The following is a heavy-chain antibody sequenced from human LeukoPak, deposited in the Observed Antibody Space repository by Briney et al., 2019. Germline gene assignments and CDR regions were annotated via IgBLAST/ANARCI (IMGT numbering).Heavy chain of an antibody. V-gene: IGHV4-30-2*01. Sequence: PSETLSLTCTVSGGSISSGGYYWSWIRQPPGKGLEWIGYIYHSGSTYYNPSLKSRVTISVDRSKNQFSLKLSSVTAADTAVYYCARVRSWETVLDYWGQGTLVTVSS. CDR1: GGSISSGGYY. CDR2: IYHSGST. CDR3: ARVRSWETVLDY. J-gene: IGHJ4*02. D-gene: IGHD1-26*01.